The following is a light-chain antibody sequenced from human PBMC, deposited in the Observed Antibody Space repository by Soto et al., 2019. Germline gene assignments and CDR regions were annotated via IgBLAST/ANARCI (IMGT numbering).Light chain of an antibody. CDR1: QSVSSK. Sequence: EIVMTQSPATLSVSPGERATLSCRVSQSVSSKLAWYQQKPGQAPRLIIYGASTRATGIPARFSGSGSGTEFTLTISSLQSEDFAVYYCQQYNNGLTFGGGTKVEIK. CDR2: GAS. CDR3: QQYNNGLT. J-gene: IGKJ4*01. V-gene: IGKV3-15*01.